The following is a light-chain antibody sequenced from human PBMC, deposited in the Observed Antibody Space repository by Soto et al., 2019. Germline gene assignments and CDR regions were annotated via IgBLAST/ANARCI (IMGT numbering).Light chain of an antibody. V-gene: IGKV3-20*01. CDR3: QHYGSSTMYT. J-gene: IGKJ2*01. CDR2: GAS. CDR1: QSVSSSS. Sequence: EIVLTQSPGTLSLSPGERATLSCRASQSVSSSSLAWYQQKFGQAPRLLIYGASSSATGIPDRFGGSGSGTDFTLTIGRLEPEDCAVYYCQHYGSSTMYTFGQGTKLEIK.